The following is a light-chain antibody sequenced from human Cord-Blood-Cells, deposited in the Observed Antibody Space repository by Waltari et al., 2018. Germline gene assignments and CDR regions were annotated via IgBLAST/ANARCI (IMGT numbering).Light chain of an antibody. CDR3: HQSYSTRYT. CDR2: AAS. Sequence: DIQLPQPPSSLSASVGDRVTITCRASQSISSYLNWYQQKPGKAPKLLIYAASSLQSGVPSRFSGSGAGTDFTLTIRSLQPEDFATYYCHQSYSTRYTVGQGTKLGI. J-gene: IGKJ2*01. V-gene: IGKV1-39*01. CDR1: QSISSY.